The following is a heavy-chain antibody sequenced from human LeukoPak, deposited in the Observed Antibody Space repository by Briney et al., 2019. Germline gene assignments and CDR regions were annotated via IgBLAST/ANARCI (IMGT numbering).Heavy chain of an antibody. CDR1: GFTFSRHP. CDR2: TSGDGEAK. CDR3: ARQCSSLSYYHTYMDV. V-gene: IGHV3-30*10. J-gene: IGHJ6*03. Sequence: GGSLRLSCAASGFTFSRHPMHWVRQAPGKGLEWVAGTSGDGEAKYYTDSVRGRFTISRDNGKNTLSLHMNSLRVEDTSLCFCARQCSSLSYYHTYMDVWGKGTTVTVSS. D-gene: IGHD6-19*01.